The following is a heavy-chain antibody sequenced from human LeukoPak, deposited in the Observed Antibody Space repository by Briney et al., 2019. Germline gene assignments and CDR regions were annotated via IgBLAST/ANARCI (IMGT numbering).Heavy chain of an antibody. CDR1: GYSISSGYY. J-gene: IGHJ4*02. D-gene: IGHD1-26*01. Sequence: SETLSLTCTVSGYSISSGYYWGWIRPPPGKRLEWIGSINHSGSTYYNPSLRSRVTISVDTSKNQFSLKLSSVTAADTAVYSCARGGPSGSHTAYWGQGTLVTVSS. V-gene: IGHV4-38-2*02. CDR3: ARGGPSGSHTAY. CDR2: INHSGST.